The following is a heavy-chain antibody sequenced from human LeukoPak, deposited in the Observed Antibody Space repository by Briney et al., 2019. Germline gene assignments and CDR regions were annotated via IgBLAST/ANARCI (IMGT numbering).Heavy chain of an antibody. J-gene: IGHJ4*02. Sequence: PSQTLSLTCAVSGGSISSAGYSWSWIRQPPGKGLEWNGYIYYSGSTYYNPSLKSRVTTSVDTSKNQFSLKLSSVTAADTAVYYCARNYWRGGSCLDYWGQGTLVTVSS. CDR1: GGSISSAGYS. CDR2: IYYSGST. CDR3: ARNYWRGGSCLDY. D-gene: IGHD2-15*01. V-gene: IGHV4-30-4*07.